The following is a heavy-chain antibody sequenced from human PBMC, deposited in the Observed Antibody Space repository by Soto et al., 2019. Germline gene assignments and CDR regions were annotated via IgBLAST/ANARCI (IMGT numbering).Heavy chain of an antibody. J-gene: IGHJ4*02. Sequence: QVQLVQSGAELKKPGSSVKVSCKAYGDTFSFCTINWVRQAHGQGLEWMGRVKPILSMSNYAQKFQGRVTMTADKSTSTAYMELRSLRSEDTAFYYCATSYGSGYRAFDYWGQGALVTVSS. V-gene: IGHV1-69*02. CDR2: VKPILSMS. CDR1: GDTFSFCT. D-gene: IGHD3-10*01. CDR3: ATSYGSGYRAFDY.